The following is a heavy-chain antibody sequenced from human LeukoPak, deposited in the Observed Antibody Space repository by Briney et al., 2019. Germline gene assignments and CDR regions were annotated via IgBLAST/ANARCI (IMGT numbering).Heavy chain of an antibody. Sequence: PGESLRLSCVASGFTFTDHLMNWVRQAPGKGLEWISYIGGDGIAFYADSVKGRFTASKDDARKSMYLQMNSLRVEDTAVYYCAKDRANWAIDDWGQGTQVTVSS. CDR3: AKDRANWAIDD. J-gene: IGHJ4*02. D-gene: IGHD3-16*01. V-gene: IGHV3-69-1*01. CDR2: IGGDGIA. CDR1: GFTFTDHL.